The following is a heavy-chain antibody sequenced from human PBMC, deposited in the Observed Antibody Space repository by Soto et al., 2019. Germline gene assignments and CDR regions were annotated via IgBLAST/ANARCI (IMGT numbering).Heavy chain of an antibody. CDR2: IIPIFGTA. CDR1: GGTFSSYA. J-gene: IGHJ6*02. D-gene: IGHD6-19*01. V-gene: IGHV1-69*01. CDR3: ASDGLVGGSGGSSYGMDV. Sequence: QVQLVQSGAEVQKPGSSVKVSCKASGGTFSSYAIRWVRQAPGQGLEWVGGIIPIFGTANYAPKFQGRVTITAEEATSTAYMELSIRGSEDRAVYYCASDGLVGGSGGSSYGMDVGGLGTTVAFAS.